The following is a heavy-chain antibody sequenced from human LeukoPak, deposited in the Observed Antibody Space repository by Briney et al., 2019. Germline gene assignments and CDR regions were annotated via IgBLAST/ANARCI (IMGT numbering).Heavy chain of an antibody. CDR1: GFTFSSYE. CDR2: ISSSGSTI. CDR3: ARDPYGSGMADY. J-gene: IGHJ4*02. Sequence: GGSLRLSCAASGFTFSSYEMNWVRQAPGKGLEWVSYISSSGSTIYYADSVKGRFTISRDNAKNSLYLQMNSLRAEDTAVYYCARDPYGSGMADYWGQGTLVTVSS. D-gene: IGHD3-10*01. V-gene: IGHV3-48*03.